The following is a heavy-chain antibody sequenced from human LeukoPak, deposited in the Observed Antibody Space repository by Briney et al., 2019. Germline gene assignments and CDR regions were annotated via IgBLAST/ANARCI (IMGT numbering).Heavy chain of an antibody. D-gene: IGHD2-15*01. V-gene: IGHV4-59*01. J-gene: IGHJ6*03. CDR3: ARGGVVAPMDV. CDR1: GGSISSYY. Sequence: SETLSLTCTVSGGSISSYYWSWIRQPPGKGLEWIGYIYYSGSANYNPSLKSRVTISVDTSKNQFSLKLSPVTAADTAVYYCARGGVVAPMDVWGKGTTVTVSS. CDR2: IYYSGSA.